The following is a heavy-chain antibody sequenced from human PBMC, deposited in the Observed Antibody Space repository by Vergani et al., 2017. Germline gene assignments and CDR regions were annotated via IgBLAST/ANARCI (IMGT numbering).Heavy chain of an antibody. Sequence: QVQLVQSGAEVKKLGASVKVSCKASGYTFTSYYMHWVRQAPGQGLEWMGIINPSGGSTSYAQKFQGRVTMTRDTSTSTVYMGLSSLRSEDTAVYYCARVIPSATWFDPWGQGTLVTVSS. V-gene: IGHV1-46*03. D-gene: IGHD2-2*01. CDR3: ARVIPSATWFDP. J-gene: IGHJ5*02. CDR2: INPSGGST. CDR1: GYTFTSYY.